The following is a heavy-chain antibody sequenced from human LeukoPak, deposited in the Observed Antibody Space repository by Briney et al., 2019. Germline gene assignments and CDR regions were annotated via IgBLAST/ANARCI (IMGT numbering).Heavy chain of an antibody. Sequence: SQTLSLTCAVSGGSISSGDYSWSWIRQPPGKGLEWIGYIYYSGSTNYNPSLKSRVTISVDTSKNQFSLKPSSVTAADTAVYYCARTFGLRYFDWSTPRDWFDPWGQGTLVTVSS. V-gene: IGHV4-30-4*07. CDR3: ARTFGLRYFDWSTPRDWFDP. D-gene: IGHD3-9*01. CDR2: IYYSGST. CDR1: GGSISSGDYS. J-gene: IGHJ5*02.